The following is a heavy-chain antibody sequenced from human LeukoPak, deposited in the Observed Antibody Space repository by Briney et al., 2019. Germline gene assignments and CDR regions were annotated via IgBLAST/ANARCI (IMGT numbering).Heavy chain of an antibody. CDR2: ISSSSSYT. V-gene: IGHV3-21*01. Sequence: GGSLRLSCADSGFAFSIYAMTWVRQAPGKGLEWVSWISSSSSYTYYAESVKGRFTISRDNAKNSLYLQMNSLRAEDTAVYYCARDYYDSSGPDYWGQGTLVTVSS. D-gene: IGHD3-22*01. J-gene: IGHJ4*02. CDR1: GFAFSIYA. CDR3: ARDYYDSSGPDY.